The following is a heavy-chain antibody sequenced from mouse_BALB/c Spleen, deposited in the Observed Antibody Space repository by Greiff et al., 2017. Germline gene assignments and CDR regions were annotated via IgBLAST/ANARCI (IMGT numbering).Heavy chain of an antibody. CDR3: AREGVYGNLYYAMDY. CDR1: GFTFSDYY. D-gene: IGHD2-1*01. V-gene: IGHV5-4*02. Sequence: EVKLVESGGGLVKPGGSLKLSCAASGFTFSDYYMYWVRQTPEKRLEWVATISDGGSYTYYPDSVKGRFTISRDNAKNNLYLQMSSLKSEDTAMYYCAREGVYGNLYYAMDYWGQGTSVTVSS. CDR2: ISDGGSYT. J-gene: IGHJ4*01.